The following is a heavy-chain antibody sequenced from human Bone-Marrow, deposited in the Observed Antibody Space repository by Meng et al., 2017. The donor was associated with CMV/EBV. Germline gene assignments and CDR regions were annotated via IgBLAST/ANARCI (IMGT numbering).Heavy chain of an antibody. J-gene: IGHJ4*02. CDR2: IRYDGSNK. CDR1: GFTFSSYG. D-gene: IGHD3-22*01. CDR3: ACQETYYYDSSGYYCDY. V-gene: IGHV3-30*02. Sequence: GESLKIACAASGFTFSSYGMHWVRQAPGKGLEWVAFIRYDGSNKYYADSVKARFTISRDNSKNTLYLQMNSLRAEDTAVYYCACQETYYYDSSGYYCDYWGQGTLVTVPS.